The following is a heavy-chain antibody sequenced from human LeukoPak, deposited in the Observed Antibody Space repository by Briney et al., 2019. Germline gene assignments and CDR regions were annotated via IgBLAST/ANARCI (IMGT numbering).Heavy chain of an antibody. CDR2: VVGSGAST. D-gene: IGHD4-17*01. V-gene: IGHV3-23*01. Sequence: GGSLRLSCAASGFTLSSFAMSWVRQAPGKGLEWVSAVVGSGASTYYADSVKGRFTISRDNSKNTLHLQMNSLRAEDTAIYHCAKVRVVGDYNWFFDLWGRGTLVTVSS. J-gene: IGHJ2*01. CDR1: GFTLSSFA. CDR3: AKVRVVGDYNWFFDL.